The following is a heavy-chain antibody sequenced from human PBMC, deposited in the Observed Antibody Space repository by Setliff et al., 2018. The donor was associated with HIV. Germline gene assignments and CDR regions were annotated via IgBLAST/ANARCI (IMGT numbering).Heavy chain of an antibody. V-gene: IGHV1-24*01. CDR1: GYTLTEVS. CDR3: ARMVRGVYPRDY. D-gene: IGHD3-10*01. J-gene: IGHJ4*02. Sequence: ASVKVSCKVSGYTLTEVSVHWVRQAPGKGLEWMGYFDPEDGETIYAQKFQGKVTMTRNTSISTAYMELSSLSSEDTAVYYCARMVRGVYPRDYWGQGTLVTVSS. CDR2: FDPEDGET.